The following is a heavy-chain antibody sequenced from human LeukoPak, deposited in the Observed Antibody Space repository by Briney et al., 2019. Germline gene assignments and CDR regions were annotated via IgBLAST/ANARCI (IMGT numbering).Heavy chain of an antibody. Sequence: GGSLRLSCAVSGFTFSHYAMYWVRQAPGKGLEWVALISYDGSEQHYADSVKGRFTISRDSPKNTLYLQMNTLRPEDTAVYYCARERTGFYAEYWGQGTLVTVSS. D-gene: IGHD3/OR15-3a*01. CDR3: ARERTGFYAEY. CDR1: GFTFSHYA. CDR2: ISYDGSEQ. V-gene: IGHV3-30*04. J-gene: IGHJ4*02.